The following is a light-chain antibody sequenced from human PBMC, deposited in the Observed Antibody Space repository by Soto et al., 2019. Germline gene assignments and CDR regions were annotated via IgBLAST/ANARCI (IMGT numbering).Light chain of an antibody. CDR3: QQYYSSPRLG. Sequence: DIVMTQSPDSLAVSLGERATINCKSSQSVLYSSNNNNYIAWYQQKPGQPPKLIIYWASTRESGVPDRFSGSGSGTYFTLTISSLQAEDVAFYYCQQYYSSPRLGFGGGTKVDIK. V-gene: IGKV4-1*01. CDR1: QSVLYSSNNNNY. J-gene: IGKJ4*01. CDR2: WAS.